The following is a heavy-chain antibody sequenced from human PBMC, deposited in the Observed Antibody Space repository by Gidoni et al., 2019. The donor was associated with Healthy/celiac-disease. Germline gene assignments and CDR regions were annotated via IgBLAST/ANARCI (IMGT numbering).Heavy chain of an antibody. V-gene: IGHV3-23*01. J-gene: IGHJ2*01. D-gene: IGHD2-2*01. Sequence: EVQLLESGGGLVQPGGSLRLSCAASGFTFSSYAMRWVRQAPGKGLEWVSAISGSGGSTYYADAVKGRFTISRDNSKNTLYLQMNSLRAEDTAVYYCAKDPPLDCSSTSCYRPWYFDLWGRGTLVTVSS. CDR3: AKDPPLDCSSTSCYRPWYFDL. CDR1: GFTFSSYA. CDR2: ISGSGGST.